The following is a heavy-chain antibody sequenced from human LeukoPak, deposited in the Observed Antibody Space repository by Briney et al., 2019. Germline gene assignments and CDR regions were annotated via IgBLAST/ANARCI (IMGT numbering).Heavy chain of an antibody. D-gene: IGHD3-10*01. J-gene: IGHJ4*02. CDR1: GGSISGYY. CDR2: VYSSGST. V-gene: IGHV4-59*08. CDR3: ARHSGLLYFDN. Sequence: PSETLSLTCTVSGGSISGYYWSWIRQSPGKGLEWIAYVYSSGSTNYNPSLYSRVTISLDTSKNQFSLKVSSVTAADTAVYYCARHSGLLYFDNWGQGNLVTVSS.